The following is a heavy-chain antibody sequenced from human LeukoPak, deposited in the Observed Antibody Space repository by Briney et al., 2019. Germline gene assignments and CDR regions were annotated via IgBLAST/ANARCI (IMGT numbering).Heavy chain of an antibody. CDR3: ARGLRDCTSTSCFTYWYFDL. J-gene: IGHJ2*01. Sequence: GGSLRLSCAASGFTFSSYAMHWVRQAPGKGLEYVSTIRTNGGSTYYANSVKGRFTISRDNSKNTLYLQMGSLRAEDMAVYYCARGLRDCTSTSCFTYWYFDLWGRGTLVTVSS. V-gene: IGHV3-64*01. CDR1: GFTFSSYA. D-gene: IGHD2-2*02. CDR2: IRTNGGST.